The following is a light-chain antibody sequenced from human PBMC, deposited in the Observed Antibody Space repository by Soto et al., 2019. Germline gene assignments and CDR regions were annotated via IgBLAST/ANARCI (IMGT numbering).Light chain of an antibody. CDR3: QQYKSMWT. V-gene: IGKV1-16*01. CDR1: QGIRNY. CDR2: DAS. J-gene: IGKJ1*01. Sequence: DIQMTQSPSSLSASVGDRVTITCRASQGIRNYLAWYQQTPGKAPKILIYDASSLESGVPSRFSGSGSGTEFTLTISNLQPDDFATDYCQQYKSMWTFGPGTKVDIK.